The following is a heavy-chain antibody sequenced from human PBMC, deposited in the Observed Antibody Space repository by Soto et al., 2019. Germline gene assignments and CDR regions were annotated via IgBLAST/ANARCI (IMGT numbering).Heavy chain of an antibody. D-gene: IGHD1-26*01. CDR1: GYTFTSYG. J-gene: IGHJ4*02. Sequence: ASVKVSCKASGYTFTSYGISWVRQAPGQGLEWMGWISAYNGNTKFEQKLQGRVTMTTDTSTSTAYMELRSLRSDDTAVYYCARDAAVGLFDYWGQGTLVTVSS. CDR2: ISAYNGNT. CDR3: ARDAAVGLFDY. V-gene: IGHV1-18*01.